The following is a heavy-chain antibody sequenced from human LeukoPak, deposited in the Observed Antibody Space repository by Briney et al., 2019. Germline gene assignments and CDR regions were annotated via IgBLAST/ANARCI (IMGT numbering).Heavy chain of an antibody. J-gene: IGHJ4*02. CDR1: GFTFSSYA. V-gene: IGHV3-30-3*01. D-gene: IGHD5-24*01. Sequence: GGSLRLSCAASGFTFSSYAMHWVRQAPGKGLEWVAVISYDGSNKYYADSVKGRFTISRDNSKNTLYLRMNSLRAEDTAVYYCARDRWLQSEGFDYWGQGTLVTVSS. CDR2: ISYDGSNK. CDR3: ARDRWLQSEGFDY.